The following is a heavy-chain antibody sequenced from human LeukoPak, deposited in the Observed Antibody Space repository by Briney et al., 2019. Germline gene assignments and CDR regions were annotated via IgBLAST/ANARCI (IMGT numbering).Heavy chain of an antibody. CDR3: ARASQGNLGSQLDY. CDR1: GYTFTSYD. D-gene: IGHD1-1*01. J-gene: IGHJ4*02. CDR2: MNPNSGNT. Sequence: ASVKVSCKASGYTFTSYDINWVRQATGQGLEWMGWMNPNSGNTGYAQKFQGRVTTTRNTSISTAYMELSSLRSEDTAVYYCARASQGNLGSQLDYWGQGTLVTVSS. V-gene: IGHV1-8*01.